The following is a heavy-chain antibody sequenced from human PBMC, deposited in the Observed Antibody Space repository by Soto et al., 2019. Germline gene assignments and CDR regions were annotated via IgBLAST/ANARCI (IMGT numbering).Heavy chain of an antibody. D-gene: IGHD2-15*01. CDR2: INPISGGT. V-gene: IGHV1-2*02. CDR3: AKDGRHCSGGSCPQGH. Sequence: DSVKVSCKTSGYTFTGHHIHWVRQAPGQGLEWMGWINPISGGTKYREKFQGRVSITRDKSSSTAYMELSSLTSDDSAVYYCAKDGRHCSGGSCPQGHWGQGTLATVSS. CDR1: GYTFTGHH. J-gene: IGHJ4*02.